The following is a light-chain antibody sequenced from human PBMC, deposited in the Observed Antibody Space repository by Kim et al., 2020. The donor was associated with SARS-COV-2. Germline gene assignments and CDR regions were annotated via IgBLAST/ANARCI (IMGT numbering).Light chain of an antibody. CDR3: LQYNNWPRT. CDR2: DAS. J-gene: IGKJ1*01. Sequence: EIVMTQSPATLSVSPGERATLSCRASQSVSTNLAWHQQKPGQAPRLLIYDASTRATGIPARFSGSGSGTEFTLTISSLQSDDFAVCYCLQYNNWPRTFGQGTKVDIK. V-gene: IGKV3-15*01. CDR1: QSVSTN.